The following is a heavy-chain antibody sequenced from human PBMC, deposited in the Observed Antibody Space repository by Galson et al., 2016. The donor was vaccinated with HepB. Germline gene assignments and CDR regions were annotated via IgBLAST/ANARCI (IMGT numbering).Heavy chain of an antibody. CDR3: AKKHISPVAGNNYFGS. J-gene: IGHJ4*02. V-gene: IGHV3-23*01. CDR2: IDENSVET. Sequence: SLRLSCAASGFSFSIYVMSWVRQAPGGAPDWASTIDENSVETQYADSVRGRFTVSRDNSANTLYLQMNSLRAEDTAIYYCAKKHISPVAGNNYFGSWGQGTLVTVSS. D-gene: IGHD6-19*01. CDR1: GFSFSIYV.